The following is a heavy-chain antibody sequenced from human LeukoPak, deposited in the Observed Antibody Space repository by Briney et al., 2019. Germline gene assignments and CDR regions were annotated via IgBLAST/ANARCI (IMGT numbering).Heavy chain of an antibody. J-gene: IGHJ4*02. CDR3: ARDRYSYGSGYYFDY. CDR1: GGSISSYY. Sequence: SETLSLTCTVSGGSISSYYWSWIRQPPGKGLEWIAYIYYSGSTNYNPSLKSRVTISVDTSKNQFSLKLSSVTAADTAVYYCARDRYSYGSGYYFDYWGQGTLVTVSS. V-gene: IGHV4-59*01. D-gene: IGHD5-18*01. CDR2: IYYSGST.